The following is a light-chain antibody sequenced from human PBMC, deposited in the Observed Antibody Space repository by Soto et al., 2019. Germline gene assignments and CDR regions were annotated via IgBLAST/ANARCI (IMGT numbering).Light chain of an antibody. V-gene: IGKV1-9*01. CDR3: QHLNGYPLT. CDR2: AAS. Sequence: DIQLTQSPIFLSASVGDRVTITCRVSQGISSYLAWYQQKPGKAPKLLIYAASTLQSGVPSRFSGSGSGTEFTLTISSLQPEDFATYYCQHLNGYPLTFGGGTKVEIK. CDR1: QGISSY. J-gene: IGKJ4*01.